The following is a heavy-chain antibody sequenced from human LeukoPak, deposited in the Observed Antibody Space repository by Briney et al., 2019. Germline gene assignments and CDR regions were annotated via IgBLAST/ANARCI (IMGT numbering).Heavy chain of an antibody. CDR3: ARRSGVLDIRDSRHYFDH. V-gene: IGHV4-59*11. CDR2: ISYSGST. D-gene: IGHD2-21*01. J-gene: IGHJ4*02. CDR1: VDSTSSHS. Sequence: SQALSLTRILSVDSTSSHSWSCSRPPPGGRRGYVGYISYSGSTDYNPCLKSRVTISLGTSKNQLSLNLTPVTAADTAVYYCARRSGVLDIRDSRHYFDHWGQGTLVTVSS.